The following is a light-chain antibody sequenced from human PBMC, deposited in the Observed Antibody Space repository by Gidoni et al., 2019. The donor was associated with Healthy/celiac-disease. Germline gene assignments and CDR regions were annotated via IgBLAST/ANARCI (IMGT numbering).Light chain of an antibody. CDR3: QQRRNWPPYT. V-gene: IGKV3-11*01. CDR2: DAS. Sequence: DIVLTQSPATLSLSPGERATLSCRASQSVSSYLAWYQQKPGQAPRLLIYDASNRATGTPARFSGSGSGTDFTLTISSLEPEDFAVYYCQQRRNWPPYTFGQXTKLEIK. CDR1: QSVSSY. J-gene: IGKJ2*01.